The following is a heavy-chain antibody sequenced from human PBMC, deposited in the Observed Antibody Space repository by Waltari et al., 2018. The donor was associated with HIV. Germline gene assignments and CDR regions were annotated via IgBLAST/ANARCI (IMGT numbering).Heavy chain of an antibody. Sequence: QVQLVQSGAEVKKPGASVKVSCKASGYTFTSYGISWVRQAPGQGLEWMGWISAYKGNTNYAQKLQGRVTMTTDTSTSTAYMELRSLRSDDTAVYYCASYYYDSSRRAYYYGMDVWGQGTTVTVSS. CDR2: ISAYKGNT. CDR1: GYTFTSYG. D-gene: IGHD3-22*01. CDR3: ASYYYDSSRRAYYYGMDV. V-gene: IGHV1-18*01. J-gene: IGHJ6*02.